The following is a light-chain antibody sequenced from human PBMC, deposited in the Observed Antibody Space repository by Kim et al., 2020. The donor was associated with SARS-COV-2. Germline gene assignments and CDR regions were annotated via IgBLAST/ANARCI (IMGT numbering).Light chain of an antibody. CDR1: NSTIGVGYD. V-gene: IGLV1-40*01. Sequence: RITISCTAGNSTIGVGYDVHWYQQLPGKAPKLLIHANNNRPSGVPDRFSGSKSGTSASLGITGLQAGDEADYYCETYDTSLSGGVFGTGTQVTVL. J-gene: IGLJ1*01. CDR3: ETYDTSLSGGV. CDR2: ANN.